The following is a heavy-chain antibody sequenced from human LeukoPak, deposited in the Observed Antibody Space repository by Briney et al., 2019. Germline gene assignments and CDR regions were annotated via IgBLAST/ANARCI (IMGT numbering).Heavy chain of an antibody. V-gene: IGHV4-34*01. Sequence: SETLSLTCAVYGGSFSGYYWSWIRQPPGKGLEWIGEINHSGSTNYNPSLKSRVTISVDTSKNQFSLKLSSVTAADTAVYYCAREGAYYYDSSGYPDWFDPWGQGTLVTVSS. D-gene: IGHD3-22*01. J-gene: IGHJ5*02. CDR1: GGSFSGYY. CDR3: AREGAYYYDSSGYPDWFDP. CDR2: INHSGST.